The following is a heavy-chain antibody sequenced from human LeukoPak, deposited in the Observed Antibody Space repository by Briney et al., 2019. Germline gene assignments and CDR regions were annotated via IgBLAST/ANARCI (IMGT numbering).Heavy chain of an antibody. J-gene: IGHJ5*02. CDR1: GFTFSSYA. Sequence: GGSLRLSCAASGFTFSSYAMSWVRQAPGKGLEWVSAISGSGGSTYYADSVKGRFTISRDNFKKTLYLQMNSLRAEDTAVYYCAKDRTVRGVIPNWFDPWGQGTLVTVSS. CDR3: AKDRTVRGVIPNWFDP. D-gene: IGHD3-10*01. V-gene: IGHV3-23*01. CDR2: ISGSGGST.